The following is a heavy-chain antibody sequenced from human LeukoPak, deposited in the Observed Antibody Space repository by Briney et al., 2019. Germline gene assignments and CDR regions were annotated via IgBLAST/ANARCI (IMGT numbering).Heavy chain of an antibody. CDR2: ISGSGGST. J-gene: IGHJ2*01. D-gene: IGHD3-22*01. CDR3: AKVGMRISLMVVVFTTADDWYFDL. CDR1: GFTFSNYA. Sequence: PGGSLRLSCAASGFTFSNYAMSWVRQAPGKGLEWVSGISGSGGSTYYADSVKGRLTISRDNSKNTLYLQMDSLRAEDTAVYYCAKVGMRISLMVVVFTTADDWYFDLWGRGTLVTVSS. V-gene: IGHV3-23*01.